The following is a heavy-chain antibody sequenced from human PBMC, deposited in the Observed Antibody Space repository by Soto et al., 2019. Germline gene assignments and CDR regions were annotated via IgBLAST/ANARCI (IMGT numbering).Heavy chain of an antibody. Sequence: EVRLVESGGCLVKPGGSLRLSCAASGFSFSTYSMNWVRQAPGKGLEWVSSISSSSNFIYYADSVKGRFTISRDNAKNSLYLQMNSLRAEDTAVYYCARDATLVAFDIWGQGTMVTVSS. CDR1: GFSFSTYS. CDR3: ARDATLVAFDI. J-gene: IGHJ3*02. CDR2: ISSSSNFI. V-gene: IGHV3-21*01. D-gene: IGHD1-26*01.